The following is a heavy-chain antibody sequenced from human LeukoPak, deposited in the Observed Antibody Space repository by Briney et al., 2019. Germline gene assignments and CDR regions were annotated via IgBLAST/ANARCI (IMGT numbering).Heavy chain of an antibody. V-gene: IGHV3-30*03. CDR2: ISYDGSNK. J-gene: IGHJ5*02. CDR3: ASSVGADDNWFDP. D-gene: IGHD1-26*01. Sequence: PGGSLRLSCAASGFTFSSYGMHWVRQAPGKGLEWVAVISYDGSNKYYADSVKGRFTISRDNSKNTLYLQMNSLRAEDTAVYYCASSVGADDNWFDPWGQGTLVTVSS. CDR1: GFTFSSYG.